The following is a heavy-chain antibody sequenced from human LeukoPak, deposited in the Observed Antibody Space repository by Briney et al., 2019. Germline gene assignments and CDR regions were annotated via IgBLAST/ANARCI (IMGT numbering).Heavy chain of an antibody. D-gene: IGHD3-10*01. CDR2: INPNSGGT. CDR3: AREQRRLLWFGELYFDG. Sequence: ASVKVSCKASGYTFTSYGISWVRQAPGQGLEWMGWINPNSGGTNYAQKFQGRVTMTRDTSISTAYMELSRLRSDDTAVYYCAREQRRLLWFGELYFDGWGQGTLVTVSS. V-gene: IGHV1-2*02. J-gene: IGHJ4*02. CDR1: GYTFTSYG.